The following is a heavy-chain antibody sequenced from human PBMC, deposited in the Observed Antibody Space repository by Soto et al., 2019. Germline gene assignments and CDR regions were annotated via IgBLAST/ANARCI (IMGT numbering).Heavy chain of an antibody. V-gene: IGHV4-4*07. CDR3: ARALSSAAGLYFDF. CDR1: GGSISSYY. Sequence: SETLSLTCSVSGGSISSYYWSWIRQPAGKGMEWIGRIHTTDGTNYNPSLKSRVTMSIDTSNNQFSLKLSSLTAADTAVYYCARALSSAAGLYFDFWGQGTLVTVSS. CDR2: IHTTDGT. J-gene: IGHJ4*02. D-gene: IGHD6-13*01.